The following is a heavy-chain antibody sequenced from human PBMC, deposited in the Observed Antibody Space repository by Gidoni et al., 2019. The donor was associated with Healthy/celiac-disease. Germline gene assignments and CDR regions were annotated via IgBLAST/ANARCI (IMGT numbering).Heavy chain of an antibody. CDR3: ARESRSYFDSSGYYSRSWYFDL. D-gene: IGHD3-22*01. Sequence: QVQLQESGPGLVKPSETLSLTCTVSGGSIRSYYWNWIRQPPGKGLEWIGYMYYSGSTNYNPSLKSRLTISVHTSKNQFSLKLSSVTAADTAVYYCARESRSYFDSSGYYSRSWYFDLWGRGTLVTVSS. CDR2: MYYSGST. CDR1: GGSIRSYY. V-gene: IGHV4-59*01. J-gene: IGHJ2*01.